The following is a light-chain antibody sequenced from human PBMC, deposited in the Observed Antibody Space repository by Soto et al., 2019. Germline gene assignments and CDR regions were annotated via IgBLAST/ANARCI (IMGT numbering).Light chain of an antibody. V-gene: IGLV2-8*01. J-gene: IGLJ1*01. CDR1: SSDVGGYNY. CDR3: SSYAGSSNV. Sequence: QSVLTQLPSAPGSPGRSVAISCTGTSSDVGGYNYVSWYQQHPGKAPKLMIYEVNKRPSGVPDRFSGSKSGNTASLTVSGLQAEDEADYYCSSYAGSSNVFGTGTKVTVL. CDR2: EVN.